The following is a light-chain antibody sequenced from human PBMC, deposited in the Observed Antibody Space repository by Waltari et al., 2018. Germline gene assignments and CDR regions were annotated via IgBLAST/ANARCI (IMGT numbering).Light chain of an antibody. CDR3: CSYTTSSTFI. CDR2: GVS. J-gene: IGLJ2*01. V-gene: IGLV2-14*01. Sequence: QSAPTQPPSVSGSPGQSVTISCTGTSSDVGGYNYVSWYQQHPDKAPKLMIYGVSNRPSGVSGRFSGSKSGNTASLTISGLQAEDEADYYCCSYTTSSTFIFGGGTRLTVL. CDR1: SSDVGGYNY.